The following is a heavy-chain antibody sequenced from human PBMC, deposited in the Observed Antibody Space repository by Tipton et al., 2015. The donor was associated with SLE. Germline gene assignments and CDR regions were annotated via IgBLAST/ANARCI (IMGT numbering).Heavy chain of an antibody. CDR3: ARDRVVVATGGWFDP. J-gene: IGHJ5*02. D-gene: IGHD2-15*01. CDR1: GGSISRGGYL. Sequence: LRLSCTVSGGSISRGGYLWTWIRQRPGKGLEWIGNIHYTGRTSYNPSLESRVTISVDTSKDQFFLKLNSVTAADTAVYYCARDRVVVATGGWFDPWGQGTLVTVSS. V-gene: IGHV4-31*02. CDR2: IHYTGRT.